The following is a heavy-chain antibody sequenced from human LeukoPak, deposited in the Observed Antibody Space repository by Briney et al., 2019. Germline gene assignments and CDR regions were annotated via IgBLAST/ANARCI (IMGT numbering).Heavy chain of an antibody. Sequence: PSETLSLTCAVSGYSVISAYYWGWIRQSPGKGRDWIGSTYHSGTTHYNPALKSRVTISVDTYKNQFSLKLSSVTAAGTAVYYCAKETGNRLGMDFWGKGTTVTVSS. CDR3: AKETGNRLGMDF. V-gene: IGHV4-38-2*02. J-gene: IGHJ6*04. D-gene: IGHD3-16*02. CDR1: GYSVISAYY. CDR2: TYHSGTT.